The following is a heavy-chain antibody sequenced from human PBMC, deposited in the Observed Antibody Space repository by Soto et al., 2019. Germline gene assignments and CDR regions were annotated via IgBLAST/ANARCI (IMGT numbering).Heavy chain of an antibody. J-gene: IGHJ5*02. CDR1: GFSLSTSGMC. D-gene: IGHD2-15*01. Sequence: SGPTLVNPTQTLTLTCTFSGFSLSTSGMCVSWIRQPPGKALEWLALIDWDDDKYYSTSLKTRLTISKDTSKDQVVLIMTNMDPLDTATYYCARSSIGGGWFDPWGQGTLVTVSS. CDR3: ARSSIGGGWFDP. V-gene: IGHV2-70*01. CDR2: IDWDDDK.